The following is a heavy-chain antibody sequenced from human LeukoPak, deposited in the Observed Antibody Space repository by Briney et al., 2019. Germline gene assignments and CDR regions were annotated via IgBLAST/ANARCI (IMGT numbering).Heavy chain of an antibody. CDR2: VSSDGGTT. J-gene: IGHJ4*02. CDR1: GFTISSHG. Sequence: PGTSLRLSCAASGFTISSHGILWVRQAPGKGLEWVAVVSSDGGTTYYADSVKGRFTISRDNSKNTLYLQMNSLRGEDTAIYYCTKESATGSRYSFDYWGQGTLVTVSS. CDR3: TKESATGSRYSFDY. D-gene: IGHD2-15*01. V-gene: IGHV3-30*18.